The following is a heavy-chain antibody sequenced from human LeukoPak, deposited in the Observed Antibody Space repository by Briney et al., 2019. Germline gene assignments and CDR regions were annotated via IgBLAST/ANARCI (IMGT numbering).Heavy chain of an antibody. CDR3: ARGYFYDSRGYYGNLDY. Sequence: GGSLRLSCAASGFTFDEYGMNWVRHAPGKGLEWVSGINWKGGSTGYADAVKGRFTIHRDNAKKSLYLQIHSLRAEDTALYYCARGYFYDSRGYYGNLDYWGQGPLVTVSS. D-gene: IGHD3-22*01. CDR2: INWKGGST. V-gene: IGHV3-20*04. J-gene: IGHJ4*02. CDR1: GFTFDEYG.